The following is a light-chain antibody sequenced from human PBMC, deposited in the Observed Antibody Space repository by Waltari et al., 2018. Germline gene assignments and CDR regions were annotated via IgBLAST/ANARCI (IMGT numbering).Light chain of an antibody. CDR3: LLSYSGDREV. CDR2: NTD. Sequence: QAVVTQEPSLTVSPGGTVTLTCGSSTGAVTSVHYAYWLQQRPGQAPTTLIYNTDNKTSWTPARFSGSLLGGKAALTLSGAQPEDEAVYYCLLSYSGDREVFGGGTKLTVL. J-gene: IGLJ2*01. V-gene: IGLV7-46*01. CDR1: TGAVTSVHY.